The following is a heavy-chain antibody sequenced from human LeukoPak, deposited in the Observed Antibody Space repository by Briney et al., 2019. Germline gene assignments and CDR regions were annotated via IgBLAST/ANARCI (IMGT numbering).Heavy chain of an antibody. CDR1: GYTLTELS. J-gene: IGHJ4*02. Sequence: ASVKVSCKVSGYTLTELSMHWVRQAPGKGLEWMGGFDPEDGETIYAQKFQGRVTMTEDTSTDTAYMELSSLRSEDTAVYYCATDVRIFGVVRAPNYWGQGTLVTVSS. D-gene: IGHD3-3*01. CDR2: FDPEDGET. V-gene: IGHV1-24*01. CDR3: ATDVRIFGVVRAPNY.